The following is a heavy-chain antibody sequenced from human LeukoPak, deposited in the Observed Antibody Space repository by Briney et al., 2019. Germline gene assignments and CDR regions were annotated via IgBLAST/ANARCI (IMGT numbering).Heavy chain of an antibody. J-gene: IGHJ4*02. CDR1: GFPFASYA. CDR2: IIGSVAST. V-gene: IGHV3-23*01. D-gene: IGHD5-12*01. CDR3: AKGGYDYVEVGYFDY. Sequence: GGSLRLSCAASGFPFASYAVSRVRQTPGKGLEWVSHIIGSVASTYYADSVKGRFTISRDNTKNTLYLQMNSLRADDTAVYFCAKGGYDYVEVGYFDYWGQGTVVTVSS.